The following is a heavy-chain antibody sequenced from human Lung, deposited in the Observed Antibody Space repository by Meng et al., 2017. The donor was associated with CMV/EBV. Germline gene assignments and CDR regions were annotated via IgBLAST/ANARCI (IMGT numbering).Heavy chain of an antibody. CDR1: GFTFDDHA. CDR3: AEATVSAAGFPHMDV. D-gene: IGHD6-13*01. V-gene: IGHV3-43D*03. Sequence: GEXXRISCAASGFTFDDHAMHWVRQAPGKGLEWISLISWDGGSTYYADSVKGRFTTSRDNSENSLYLQINSLRVEDTAVYYCAEATVSAAGFPHMDVWGQGTTVTVSS. CDR2: ISWDGGST. J-gene: IGHJ6*01.